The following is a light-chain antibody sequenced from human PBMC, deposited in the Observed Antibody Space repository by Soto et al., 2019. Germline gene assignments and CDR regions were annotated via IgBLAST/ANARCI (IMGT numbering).Light chain of an antibody. CDR1: GSNVGTSY. J-gene: IGLJ3*02. Sequence: QSVLTQPPSASETPGQRVTISCSGSGSNVGTSYVYWYQQLPGTAPKLLIYYNDQRPSGVPDRFSGSKSGTSASLAISGLRSEDEADYYCAAWDDSLNGRVFGGGTKLTVL. CDR2: YND. V-gene: IGLV1-47*02. CDR3: AAWDDSLNGRV.